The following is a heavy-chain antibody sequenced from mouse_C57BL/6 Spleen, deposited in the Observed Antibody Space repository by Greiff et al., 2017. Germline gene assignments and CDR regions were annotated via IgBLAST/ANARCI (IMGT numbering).Heavy chain of an antibody. V-gene: IGHV1-64*01. D-gene: IGHD3-2*02. CDR2: IHPNSGST. CDR1: GYTFTSYW. J-gene: IGHJ3*01. Sequence: QVQLQQPGAELVKPGASVKLSCKASGYTFTSYWMHWVKQRPGQGLEWIGMIHPNSGSTNYNEKFKSKATLTVDKSSSTAYMQLSSLTSEDSAVYYCARMGSSGSWFAYWGQGTLVTVSA. CDR3: ARMGSSGSWFAY.